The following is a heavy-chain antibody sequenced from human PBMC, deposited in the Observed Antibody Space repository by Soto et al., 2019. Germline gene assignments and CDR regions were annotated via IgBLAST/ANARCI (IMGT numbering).Heavy chain of an antibody. J-gene: IGHJ5*02. V-gene: IGHV1-18*01. CDR2: ISAYNGNT. CDR3: ARERVIAVAGPGGWFDP. Sequence: QVQLVQSGAEVKKPGASVKVSCKASGYTCTSYGISWVRQAPRQGRDWMGWISAYNGNTNYAQKLQGRVTMTTDTATSTAYMELRSLRSDDTAVYYCARERVIAVAGPGGWFDPWGQGTLVTVSS. D-gene: IGHD6-19*01. CDR1: GYTCTSYG.